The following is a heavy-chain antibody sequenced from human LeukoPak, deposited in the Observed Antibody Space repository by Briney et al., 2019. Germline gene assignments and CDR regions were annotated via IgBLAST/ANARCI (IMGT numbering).Heavy chain of an antibody. V-gene: IGHV3-53*01. CDR3: ARERPGMDYIDV. Sequence: PGGSLRLSCAASGFTVSSNYMSWVRQAPGKGLEWVSVIYYGGSTNYSDSLMGRFTISRDNSKNTLYLQMNSLRAEDTAVYYCARERPGMDYIDVWGKGTTVTVSS. J-gene: IGHJ6*03. CDR1: GFTVSSNY. CDR2: IYYGGST.